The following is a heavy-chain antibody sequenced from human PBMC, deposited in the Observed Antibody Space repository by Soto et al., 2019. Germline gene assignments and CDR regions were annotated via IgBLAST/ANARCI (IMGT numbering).Heavy chain of an antibody. CDR1: GCTFNDFW. V-gene: IGHV3-74*01. Sequence: GGSLRLSCAASGCTFNDFWMHWVRQAPGKGLVWVSRINGDGSSTNYADSVKGRFTISRDNAKNTLYLQMNSLRAEDTAVYYCARTSSGSSPQGWGQGTLVTVSS. CDR3: ARTSSGSSPQG. D-gene: IGHD3-10*01. J-gene: IGHJ4*02. CDR2: INGDGSST.